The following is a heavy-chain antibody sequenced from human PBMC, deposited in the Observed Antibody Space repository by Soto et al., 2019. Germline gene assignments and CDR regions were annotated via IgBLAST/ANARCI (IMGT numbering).Heavy chain of an antibody. V-gene: IGHV4-59*01. CDR2: IYYSGST. Sequence: PSETLSLTCTVSGGSISSYYWSWIRQPPGKGLEWIGYIYYSGSTNYNPSLKSRVTISVDTSKNQFSLKLSSVTAADTAVYYCARVRRNCSSTSCRIRNFDYWGQGTLVTVS. D-gene: IGHD2-2*01. CDR3: ARVRRNCSSTSCRIRNFDY. CDR1: GGSISSYY. J-gene: IGHJ4*02.